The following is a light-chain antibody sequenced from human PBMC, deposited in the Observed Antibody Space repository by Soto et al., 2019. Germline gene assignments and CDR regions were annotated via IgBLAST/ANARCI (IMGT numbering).Light chain of an antibody. CDR1: SSDVGGYNY. CDR3: SSYTSSSTPPYV. J-gene: IGLJ1*01. Sequence: QSVLTQPASVSGSPGGSITISCTGTSSDVGGYNYVSWYQQHPGKAPKLMIYDVSNRPSGVSNRFSGSKSGNTASLTISGLQAEDEADYYCSSYTSSSTPPYVFGTGTKVTVL. V-gene: IGLV2-14*01. CDR2: DVS.